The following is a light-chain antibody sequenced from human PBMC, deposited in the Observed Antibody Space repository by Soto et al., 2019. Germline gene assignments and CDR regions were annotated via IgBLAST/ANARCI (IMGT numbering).Light chain of an antibody. CDR1: QDIRNY. CDR2: GAS. Sequence: AIPMTQSPSSLSASVGDRVTITCRASQDIRNYLGWYQQKPGKAPKLLIYGASSLQSGVPSRFSGSGSGTDFTLTIDSLQPEDFATYYCLHDYNYPRTFGQGTKVEIK. CDR3: LHDYNYPRT. J-gene: IGKJ1*01. V-gene: IGKV1-6*01.